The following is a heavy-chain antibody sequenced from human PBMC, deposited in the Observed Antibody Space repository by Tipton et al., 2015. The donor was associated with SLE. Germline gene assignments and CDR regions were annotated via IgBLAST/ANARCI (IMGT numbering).Heavy chain of an antibody. V-gene: IGHV4-34*01. J-gene: IGHJ4*02. Sequence: TLSLTCAVYGGSFSGYYWSWIRQPPGKGLEWIGEINHSGSTNYNPSLKSRVTISVDTSKNQFSLKLSSVTAADTAVYYCARGLYQSGSSDYWGQGTLVTGSS. CDR3: ARGLYQSGSSDY. CDR1: GGSFSGYY. CDR2: INHSGST. D-gene: IGHD1-26*01.